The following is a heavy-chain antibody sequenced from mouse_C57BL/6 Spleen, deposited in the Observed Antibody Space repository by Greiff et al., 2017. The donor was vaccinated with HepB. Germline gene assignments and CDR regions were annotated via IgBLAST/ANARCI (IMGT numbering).Heavy chain of an antibody. CDR3: AREGDYGYFDY. D-gene: IGHD1-1*02. CDR2: ISYDGSN. CDR1: GYSITSGYY. Sequence: EVQVVESGPGLVKPSQSLSLTCSVTGYSITSGYYWNWIRQFPGNKLEWMGYISYDGSNNYNPSLKNRISITRDTSKNQFFLKLNSVTTEDTATYYCAREGDYGYFDYWGQGTTHTVSS. J-gene: IGHJ2*01. V-gene: IGHV3-6*01.